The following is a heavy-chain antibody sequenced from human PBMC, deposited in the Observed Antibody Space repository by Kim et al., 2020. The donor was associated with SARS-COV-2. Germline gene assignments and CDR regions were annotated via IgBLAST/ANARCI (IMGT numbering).Heavy chain of an antibody. Sequence: SLRLSCVASGFTFSSYAMHWVRQAPGKGLEWVAVISYDGSNKYYADSVKGRFTISRDNSKNTLYLQMNSLRAEDTAVYYCAREGLGYCSGGSCYGPWFDPWGQGTLVTVSS. D-gene: IGHD2-15*01. CDR3: AREGLGYCSGGSCYGPWFDP. V-gene: IGHV3-30*04. CDR1: GFTFSSYA. J-gene: IGHJ5*02. CDR2: ISYDGSNK.